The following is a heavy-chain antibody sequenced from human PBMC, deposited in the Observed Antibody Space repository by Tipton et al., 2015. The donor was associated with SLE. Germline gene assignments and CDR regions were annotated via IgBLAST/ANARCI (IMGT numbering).Heavy chain of an antibody. CDR1: GGSFSGYY. Sequence: LRLSCAVYGGSFSGYYWSWIRQPPGKGLEWIGNVYPSGNTYYNPSLKSRITLSVDTSKNQFSLKLSSVTAADTAVYYCARRVATIKEAFDWWGQGTLVTVSS. CDR3: ARRVATIKEAFDW. D-gene: IGHD5-12*01. J-gene: IGHJ4*02. CDR2: VYPSGNT. V-gene: IGHV4-34*10.